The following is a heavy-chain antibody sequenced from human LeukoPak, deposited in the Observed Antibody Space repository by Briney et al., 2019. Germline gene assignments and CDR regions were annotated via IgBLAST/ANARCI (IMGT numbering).Heavy chain of an antibody. V-gene: IGHV1-69*05. CDR2: IIPIVGTA. CDR3: ARVPGVVPAASRGYYYYYMDV. Sequence: SVKVSCKASGGTFSSYAISWVRQAPGQGLEWMGGIIPIVGTANYAQKLQGRVTITMDESTSTAYMEMSSLRSEDTAVYYCARVPGVVPAASRGYYYYYMDVWGKGTTVTVSS. J-gene: IGHJ6*03. CDR1: GGTFSSYA. D-gene: IGHD2-2*01.